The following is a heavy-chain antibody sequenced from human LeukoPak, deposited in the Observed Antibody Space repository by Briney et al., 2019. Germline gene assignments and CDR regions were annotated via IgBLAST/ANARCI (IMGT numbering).Heavy chain of an antibody. V-gene: IGHV3-23*01. J-gene: IGHJ4*02. Sequence: GGSLRLSCAASGFTFSSYAMHWVRQAPGKGLEWVSAISGSGGSTYYADSVKGRFTISRDNSKNTLYLQMNSLRAEDTAVYYCAKDYSSWYYFDYWGQGTLVTVSS. CDR1: GFTFSSYA. CDR2: ISGSGGST. D-gene: IGHD6-13*01. CDR3: AKDYSSWYYFDY.